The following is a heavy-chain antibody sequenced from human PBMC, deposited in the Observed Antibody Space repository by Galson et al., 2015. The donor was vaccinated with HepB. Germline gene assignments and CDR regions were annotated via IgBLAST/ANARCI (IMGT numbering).Heavy chain of an antibody. Sequence: SVKVSCKVSGYTLTELSMHWVRQAPGKGLEWMGGFDPEDGETIYAQKFQGRVTMTEDTSTDTAYMELSSLRSEDTAVYYCATAGAARVITFRGVIVLDYWGQGTLVTVSS. J-gene: IGHJ4*02. CDR1: GYTLTELS. CDR2: FDPEDGET. D-gene: IGHD3-16*02. CDR3: ATAGAARVITFRGVIVLDY. V-gene: IGHV1-24*01.